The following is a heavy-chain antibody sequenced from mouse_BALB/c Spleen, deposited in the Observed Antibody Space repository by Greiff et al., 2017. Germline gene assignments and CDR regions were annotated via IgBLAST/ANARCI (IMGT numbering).Heavy chain of an antibody. CDR1: GFNINDYY. V-gene: IGHV14-4*02. Sequence: EVQLHQSGAELVRPGASVKLSCTASGFNINDYYMHWVKQRPEQGLEWIGGIDPENGDTEYAPKFQGKATMTADTSSNTAYLQLSSLTSEDTAVYYCNLRFRDFDYWGQGTTLTVSA. CDR2: IDPENGDT. J-gene: IGHJ2*01. CDR3: NLRFRDFDY.